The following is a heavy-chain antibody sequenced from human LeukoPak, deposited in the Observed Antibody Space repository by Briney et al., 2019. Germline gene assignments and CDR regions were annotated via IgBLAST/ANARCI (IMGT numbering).Heavy chain of an antibody. CDR3: ARVSGGPNYYYYGMDV. V-gene: IGHV1-18*01. D-gene: IGHD3-10*01. CDR1: GYTFTSYG. CDR2: ISAYNGNT. Sequence: GASVKVSCKASGYTFTSYGISWVRQAPGQGLEWMGWISAYNGNTNYAQKLLGRVTMTTDTSTSTAYMELRSLRSDDTAVYYCARVSGGPNYYYYGMDVWGQGTTVTVSS. J-gene: IGHJ6*02.